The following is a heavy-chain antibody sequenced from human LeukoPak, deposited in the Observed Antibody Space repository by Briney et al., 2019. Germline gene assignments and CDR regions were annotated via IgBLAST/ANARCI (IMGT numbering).Heavy chain of an antibody. CDR3: ASLDYFDSSDYGDY. Sequence: PGGSLRLSCAASGFTFNNYAMSWVRQAPGKGLEWVSAILGSGGCTYYTDSMTGRFTISRDNSKNTLYLQMNSLRAEDTALYYCASLDYFDSSDYGDYWGQGTLVTVSS. CDR2: ILGSGGCT. V-gene: IGHV3-23*01. D-gene: IGHD3-22*01. CDR1: GFTFNNYA. J-gene: IGHJ4*02.